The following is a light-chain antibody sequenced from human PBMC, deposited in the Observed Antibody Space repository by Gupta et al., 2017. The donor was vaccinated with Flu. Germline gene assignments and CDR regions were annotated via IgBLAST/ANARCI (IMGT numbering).Light chain of an antibody. Sequence: DVVMTQSPLSLPATLGQPASISCTSSQSRVYSDGNTYLSWFQQRPGQSPRRLIYEGSNRDSGVPDRFSGSGSDTDFTLKISGVEAEDVGVSYCRQWKHWPNTFGRGTTVEIK. V-gene: IGKV2-30*01. CDR3: RQWKHWPNT. CDR1: QSRVYSDGNTY. CDR2: EGS. J-gene: IGKJ4*01.